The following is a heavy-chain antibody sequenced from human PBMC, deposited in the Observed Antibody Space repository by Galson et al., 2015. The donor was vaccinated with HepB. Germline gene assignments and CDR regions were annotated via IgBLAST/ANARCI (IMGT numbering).Heavy chain of an antibody. CDR3: ARDLREITLYSNYRLGGYYYYMDV. J-gene: IGHJ6*03. CDR1: GGTFSSYA. CDR2: IIPILGIA. V-gene: IGHV1-69*04. D-gene: IGHD4-11*01. Sequence: SVKVSCKASGGTFSSYAISWVRQAPGQGLEWMGRIIPILGIANYARKFQGRVTITADKSTSTAYMELSSLRSEDTAVYYCARDLREITLYSNYRLGGYYYYMDVWGKGTTVTVSS.